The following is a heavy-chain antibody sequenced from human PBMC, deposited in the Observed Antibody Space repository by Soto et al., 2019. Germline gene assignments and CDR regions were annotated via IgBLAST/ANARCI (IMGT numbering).Heavy chain of an antibody. CDR1: GFTLSSSW. D-gene: IGHD3-10*01. V-gene: IGHV3-74*01. J-gene: IGHJ4*02. CDR3: MSGHFAY. Sequence: EVQVVESGGGLVQPGGSLRLSCAASGFTLSSSWMHWVRQTPGKGLVWVSCINNDGTSTSYADSVKGRFTISRDNAKNTLYLHMNSLRAEDSAVYYCMSGHFAYWGQGTLVTVSS. CDR2: INNDGTST.